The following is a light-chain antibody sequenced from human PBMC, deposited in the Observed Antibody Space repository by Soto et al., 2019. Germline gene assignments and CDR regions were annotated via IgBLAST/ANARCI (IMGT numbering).Light chain of an antibody. CDR3: AAWDDSLRGPV. V-gene: IGLV1-44*01. Sequence: QSVLTQPPSASGTPGQGVTISCSGSSSNLGSHDVNWYQHRPGAGPKLLIYRNTQRPSGVPDRFSGSQSGTSASLAISGLQSEDEVDYFCAAWDDSLRGPVFGGGTKLTVL. J-gene: IGLJ2*01. CDR1: SSNLGSHD. CDR2: RNT.